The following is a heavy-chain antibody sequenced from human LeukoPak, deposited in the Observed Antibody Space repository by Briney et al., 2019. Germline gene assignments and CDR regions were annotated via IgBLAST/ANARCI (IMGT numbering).Heavy chain of an antibody. CDR1: GGSINSGY. D-gene: IGHD2-15*01. CDR2: LYPSGST. Sequence: SETLSLTCSVSGGSINSGYWSWIRQPPGQGLEWIGLLYPSGSTNYNPSLKSRVTISVDTSKNQFSLKLSSVTAADTAVYYCARDGLYCSGGSCYSGWFDPWGQGTLVTVSS. J-gene: IGHJ5*02. CDR3: ARDGLYCSGGSCYSGWFDP. V-gene: IGHV4-59*01.